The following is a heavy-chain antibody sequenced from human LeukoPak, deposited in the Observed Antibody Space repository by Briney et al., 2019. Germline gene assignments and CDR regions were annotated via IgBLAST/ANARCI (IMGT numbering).Heavy chain of an antibody. CDR3: ARPPLGVAGIVNL. Sequence: QPGGSLRLSCAASGLTLSSYWLQWVRQAPGKGLVWVSRIDSDGSSTSYADSVKGRFTISRDNAKNTLYLQMNSLRAEDTAVYYCARPPLGVAGIVNLWGQGTLVAVSS. D-gene: IGHD6-19*01. CDR2: IDSDGSST. V-gene: IGHV3-74*01. J-gene: IGHJ5*02. CDR1: GLTLSSYW.